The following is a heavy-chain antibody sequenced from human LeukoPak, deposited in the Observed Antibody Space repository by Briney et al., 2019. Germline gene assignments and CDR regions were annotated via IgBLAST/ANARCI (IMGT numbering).Heavy chain of an antibody. CDR2: INRSGST. D-gene: IGHD6-19*01. CDR3: ARGRSSGLSSSIDN. CDR1: GFTFSSYW. V-gene: IGHV4-34*01. J-gene: IGHJ4*02. Sequence: PGGSLRLSCAASGFTFSSYWMSWVRQSPGKGLEWIGEINRSGSTNYTPSLKSRVTMSLDTSKNQFSLRLKSVTAADTALYYCARGRSSGLSSSIDNWGQGTLVTVSS.